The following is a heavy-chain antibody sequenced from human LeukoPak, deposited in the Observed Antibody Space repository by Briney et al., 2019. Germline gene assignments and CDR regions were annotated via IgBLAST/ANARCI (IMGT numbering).Heavy chain of an antibody. Sequence: GGSLRLSCAASGFTFSNYWMTWVRQGPGEGLEWLANINLDGSETHFVDSVKGRFTISRDNAKNSLSLQMSGLRVEDTAVYYCAIGYSDWLRWGQGTQVTVSS. V-gene: IGHV3-7*01. CDR1: GFTFSNYW. CDR3: AIGYSDWLR. D-gene: IGHD4-11*01. CDR2: INLDGSET. J-gene: IGHJ4*02.